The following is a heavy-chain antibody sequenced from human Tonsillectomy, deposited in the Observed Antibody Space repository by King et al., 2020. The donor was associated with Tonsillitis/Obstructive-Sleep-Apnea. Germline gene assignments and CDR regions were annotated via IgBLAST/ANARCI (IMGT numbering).Heavy chain of an antibody. CDR1: GFTFDDYA. CDR3: AKDLIFRRWYYGMDV. V-gene: IGHV3-9*01. J-gene: IGHJ6*02. Sequence: VQLVESGGGLVQPGRSLRISCAASGFTFDDYAMHWVRQDPGKGLEWVSGISWDSGSIGYADSVKGRFTISRDNAKNSLYLQMNSLRAEDTALYYCAKDLIFRRWYYGMDVWGQGTTVTVSS. CDR2: ISWDSGSI. D-gene: IGHD2-15*01.